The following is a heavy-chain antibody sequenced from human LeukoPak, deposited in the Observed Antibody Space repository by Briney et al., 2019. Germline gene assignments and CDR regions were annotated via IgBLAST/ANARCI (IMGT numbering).Heavy chain of an antibody. CDR3: ARALLGAAGGYDY. J-gene: IGHJ4*02. CDR1: GFTFSDFY. D-gene: IGHD6-13*01. V-gene: IGHV3-11*06. CDR2: IGSSSSYT. Sequence: GGSLRLSCAASGFTFSDFYMSWIRQAPGKGLEWVSYIGSSSSYTNYADSVKGRFTASRDNAKKSVYLQMNSLRAEDTAVYYCARALLGAAGGYDYWGQGTLVSVSS.